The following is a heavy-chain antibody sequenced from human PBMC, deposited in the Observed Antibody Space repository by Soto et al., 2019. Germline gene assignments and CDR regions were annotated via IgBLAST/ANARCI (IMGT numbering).Heavy chain of an antibody. CDR2: IYWDDDK. CDR3: AHRPKSYYDFWSGTFDY. D-gene: IGHD3-3*01. Sequence: SGPTLVNPTQTLTLTCTFSGFSLSTSGVGVGWIRQPPGKALEWLALIYWDDDKRYSPSLKSRLTITKDTSKNQVVLTMTNMDPVDTATYYCAHRPKSYYDFWSGTFDYWGQGTLVTVSS. V-gene: IGHV2-5*02. J-gene: IGHJ4*02. CDR1: GFSLSTSGVG.